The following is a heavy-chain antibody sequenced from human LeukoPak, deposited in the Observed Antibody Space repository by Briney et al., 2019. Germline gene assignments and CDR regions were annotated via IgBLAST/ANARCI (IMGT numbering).Heavy chain of an antibody. CDR2: IIPIFGTA. CDR3: ARGGGWEIHYFDY. J-gene: IGHJ4*02. Sequence: ASVKVSCKASGYTFISYGINWVRQAPGQGLEWMGGIIPIFGTANYAQKFQGRVTITADESTSTAYMELSSLRSEDTAVYYCARGGGWEIHYFDYWGQGTLVTVSS. D-gene: IGHD1-26*01. V-gene: IGHV1-69*13. CDR1: GYTFISYG.